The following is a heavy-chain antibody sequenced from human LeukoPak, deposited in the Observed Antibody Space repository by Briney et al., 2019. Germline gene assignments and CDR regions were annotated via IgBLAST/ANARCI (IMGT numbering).Heavy chain of an antibody. V-gene: IGHV3-30*02. J-gene: IGHJ5*02. D-gene: IGHD3-10*01. CDR2: IRNDGSNK. Sequence: QPGRSLRLSCAASGFTFSSYGMHWVRQAPGKGLEWVSFIRNDGSNKYYADSVKGRFTISRDNSKNTLYLQMNSLRVEDTAVYYCAVYGSGSYRWFDPWGQGTLVTVSS. CDR3: AVYGSGSYRWFDP. CDR1: GFTFSSYG.